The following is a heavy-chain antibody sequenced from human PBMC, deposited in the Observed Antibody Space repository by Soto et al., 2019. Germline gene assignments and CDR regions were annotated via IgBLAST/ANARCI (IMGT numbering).Heavy chain of an antibody. Sequence: ASVKVSCKASGYTFTSYYMHWVRQAPGQGLEWMGIINPSGGSTSYAQKFQGRVTMTRDTSTSTVYMELSSLRSEDTAVYYCASTYCSGGSCYYYYYGMDVWGQGTTVTVSS. V-gene: IGHV1-46*01. CDR2: INPSGGST. D-gene: IGHD2-15*01. J-gene: IGHJ6*02. CDR3: ASTYCSGGSCYYYYYGMDV. CDR1: GYTFTSYY.